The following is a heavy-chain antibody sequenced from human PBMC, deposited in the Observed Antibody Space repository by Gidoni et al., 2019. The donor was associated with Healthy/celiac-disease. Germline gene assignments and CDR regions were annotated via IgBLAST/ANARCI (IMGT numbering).Heavy chain of an antibody. Sequence: QMQLVQSGPEVKKPGTSVKVSCKASGFTFTSSAVQWVRQARGQRPEWIGWIVVGSGNTNYAQKFQERVTITRDMSTSTAYMELSSLRSEDTAVYYCAAEGSYYYDSSGYLNWFDPWGQGTLVTVSS. CDR1: GFTFTSSA. CDR2: IVVGSGNT. V-gene: IGHV1-58*01. D-gene: IGHD3-22*01. CDR3: AAEGSYYYDSSGYLNWFDP. J-gene: IGHJ5*02.